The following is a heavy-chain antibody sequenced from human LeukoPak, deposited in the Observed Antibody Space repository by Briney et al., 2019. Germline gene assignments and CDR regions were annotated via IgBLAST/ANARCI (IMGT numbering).Heavy chain of an antibody. CDR1: GGSISSYY. CDR2: IYYSGST. V-gene: IGHV4-59*01. D-gene: IGHD6-6*01. CDR3: ARDTSSSRLGYYMDV. J-gene: IGHJ6*03. Sequence: PSETLSLTCTVSGGSISSYYWSWIRQPPGKGLEWIGYIYYSGSTNYNPSLKSRITISVDTSKNQFSLKLSSVTAADTAVYYCARDTSSSRLGYYMDVWGKGTTVTVSS.